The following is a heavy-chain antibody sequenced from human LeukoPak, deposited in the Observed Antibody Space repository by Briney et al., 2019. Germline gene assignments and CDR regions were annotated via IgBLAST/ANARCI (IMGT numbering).Heavy chain of an antibody. Sequence: SGPTLVXPTQTLTLTCTFSGFSLSTRGVGVGWIRQPPGKALEWLALIYWDDDKRYSPSLKSRLTITKDTSKNQVVLTMTNVDPVDTATYYCAHLYQLASFDYWGQGTLVTVSS. J-gene: IGHJ4*02. CDR2: IYWDDDK. V-gene: IGHV2-5*02. CDR3: AHLYQLASFDY. D-gene: IGHD2-2*01. CDR1: GFSLSTRGVG.